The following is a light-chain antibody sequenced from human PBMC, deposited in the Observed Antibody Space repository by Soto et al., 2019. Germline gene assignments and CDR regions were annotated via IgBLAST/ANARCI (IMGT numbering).Light chain of an antibody. CDR1: QSVYKNF. J-gene: IGKJ4*01. Sequence: EIVLTQSPGTLSLSPGERATLSCRASQSVYKNFLAWYQQKPGQAPRLLINGASNRATGIPDRFSGSGSGTDFALTIDRLEPEDFAVYFCQTYGSSPPTFGGGTTVAIK. CDR2: GAS. V-gene: IGKV3-20*01. CDR3: QTYGSSPPT.